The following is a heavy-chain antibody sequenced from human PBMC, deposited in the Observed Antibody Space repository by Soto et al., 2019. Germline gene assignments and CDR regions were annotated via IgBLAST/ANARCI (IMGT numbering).Heavy chain of an antibody. J-gene: IGHJ3*01. D-gene: IGHD7-27*01. CDR3: ARVSLGSIDF. CDR2: INAGNGNT. Sequence: PGESLKISCKGSGYSFTSNWIGWVRQAPGQRLEWMGWINAGNGNTKYSQKFQGRVTITRDTSASTAYMELSSLRSEDTAVYYCARVSLGSIDFWGQGTMVTVSS. CDR1: GYSFTSNW. V-gene: IGHV1-3*01.